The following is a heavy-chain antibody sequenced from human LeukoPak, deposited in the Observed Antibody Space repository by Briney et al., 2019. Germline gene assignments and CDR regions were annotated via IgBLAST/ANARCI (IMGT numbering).Heavy chain of an antibody. J-gene: IGHJ5*02. CDR1: AFTFSRYW. V-gene: IGHV3-74*01. CDR3: ARFAYDSGSLS. Sequence: PGGSLRLSCVASAFTFSRYWMHWVRQTPGEGLVWVSRISSDGTTTTYADSVKGRFTISRDNARNTLYLQMNSLRAEDTAVYYCARFAYDSGSLSWGQGALVTVSS. CDR2: ISSDGTTT. D-gene: IGHD3-10*01.